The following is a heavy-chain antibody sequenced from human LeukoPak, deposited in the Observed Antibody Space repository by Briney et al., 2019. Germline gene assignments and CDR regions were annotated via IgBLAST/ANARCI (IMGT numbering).Heavy chain of an antibody. CDR3: ARGAGTTSFDY. D-gene: IGHD1-1*01. J-gene: IGHJ4*02. Sequence: SETLSLTCTVSGGSIGSSSYYWGWIRRPPGKGLEWIGSVYYSGSTYYNPSLKSRVTISVDTSKNQFSLKLSSVTAADTAVYYCARGAGTTSFDYWGQGTLVTVSS. CDR2: VYYSGST. V-gene: IGHV4-39*07. CDR1: GGSIGSSSYY.